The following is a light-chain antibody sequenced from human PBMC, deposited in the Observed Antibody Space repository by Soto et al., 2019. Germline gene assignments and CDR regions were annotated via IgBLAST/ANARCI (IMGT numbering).Light chain of an antibody. J-gene: IGKJ5*01. Sequence: EIVMTEAPATLSVSPGDRVTLSCRASQSVRSNLAWYQQKPGQAPRLLILGASTRATGIPARFSGTGSGTEFTLTISSLQSEDFAVYYCQQYNTWPPITFGQGTRLEIK. CDR2: GAS. V-gene: IGKV3-15*01. CDR1: QSVRSN. CDR3: QQYNTWPPIT.